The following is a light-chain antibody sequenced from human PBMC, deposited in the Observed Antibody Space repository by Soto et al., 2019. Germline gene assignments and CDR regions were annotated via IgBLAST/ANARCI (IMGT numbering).Light chain of an antibody. CDR1: PSVSSN. CDR2: GAS. J-gene: IGKJ4*02. V-gene: IGKV3-15*01. Sequence: DIVMTQSPATLSVSPGERATLSCRASPSVSSNLAWYQQKPGQAPRHLIYGASTRATGIPARFSGSGSGTEFTLNIGCLQSEDFAGYYCQQYNNWPPLTFGGGTKVEIK. CDR3: QQYNNWPPLT.